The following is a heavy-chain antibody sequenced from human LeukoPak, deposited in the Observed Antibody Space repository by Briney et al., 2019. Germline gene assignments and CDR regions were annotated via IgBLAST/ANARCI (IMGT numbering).Heavy chain of an antibody. CDR2: IYYSGST. Sequence: SETLSLTCTVSGYSISSGYYWGWIRQPPGKGLEWIGSIYYSGSTYYDPSLKSRVTISVDTSKNQFSLKLSSVTAADTAVYYCARQRGYSYGLFDYWGQGTLVTVSS. CDR3: ARQRGYSYGLFDY. V-gene: IGHV4-38-2*02. D-gene: IGHD5-18*01. J-gene: IGHJ4*02. CDR1: GYSISSGYY.